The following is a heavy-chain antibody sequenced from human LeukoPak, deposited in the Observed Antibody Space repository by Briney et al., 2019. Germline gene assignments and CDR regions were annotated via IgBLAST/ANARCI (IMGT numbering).Heavy chain of an antibody. CDR2: IKQDGSEK. J-gene: IGHJ4*02. V-gene: IGHV3-7*01. Sequence: GGSLRLSCVASGFTFSNYWMSWVRQAPGKGLEWVANIKQDGSEKNYVDSVKGRFTISRDHAKNTLYLQMNSLRAEDTAVYFCVRDGQGSTPLDYWGQGTLVTVSS. D-gene: IGHD2-15*01. CDR1: GFTFSNYW. CDR3: VRDGQGSTPLDY.